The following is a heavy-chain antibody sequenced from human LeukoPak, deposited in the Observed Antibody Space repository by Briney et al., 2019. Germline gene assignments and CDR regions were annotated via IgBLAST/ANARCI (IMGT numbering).Heavy chain of an antibody. D-gene: IGHD3-3*01. Sequence: GGSLRLSCAASGFTVGNTYMSWVRQASGKGLEWVSVIHDGGTTYYAASVEGRFTIARDNSRNTLSLQMNSLTTEDTAVYYCARIGSPGVAYYGMDVWGQGTTVTVSS. CDR2: IHDGGTT. V-gene: IGHV3-66*02. J-gene: IGHJ6*02. CDR1: GFTVGNTY. CDR3: ARIGSPGVAYYGMDV.